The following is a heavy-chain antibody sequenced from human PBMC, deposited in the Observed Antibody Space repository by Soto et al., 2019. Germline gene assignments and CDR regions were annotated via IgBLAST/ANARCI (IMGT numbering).Heavy chain of an antibody. J-gene: IGHJ4*02. CDR2: IIPIFGKT. Sequence: QVQLVQSGTEVKKPGSSVKVSCKASGGTFSSYIISCVRQAPGQGLEWVGGIIPIFGKTNYAQKFQGRVTITADEYTSTVYRELSSLSSVDTAVYYCARPSFCSGASCFNNFDYWGQGTLVTVSS. CDR3: ARPSFCSGASCFNNFDY. D-gene: IGHD2-15*01. V-gene: IGHV1-69*12. CDR1: GGTFSSYI.